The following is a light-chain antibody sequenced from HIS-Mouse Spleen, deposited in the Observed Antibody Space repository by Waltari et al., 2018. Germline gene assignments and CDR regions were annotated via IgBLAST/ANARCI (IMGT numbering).Light chain of an antibody. Sequence: QSALTQPPSASGSPGQSVTISCTGTSSDVGAYNYVSWYQQNPGKAPKLISYEVSKRPSGVPVRFSGSKSGNTASLTVTGLQAEDEADYYCSSYAGSNNFVFGGGTKLTVL. V-gene: IGLV2-8*01. J-gene: IGLJ2*01. CDR3: SSYAGSNNFV. CDR2: EVS. CDR1: SSDVGAYNY.